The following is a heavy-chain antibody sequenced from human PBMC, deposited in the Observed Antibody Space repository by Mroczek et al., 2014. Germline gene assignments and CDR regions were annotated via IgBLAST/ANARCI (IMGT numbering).Heavy chain of an antibody. V-gene: IGHV4-34*01. CDR1: WVRSVVTT. CDR3: ARGRGGVLGYCSSTSCPPRAGWFDP. D-gene: IGHD2-2*01. J-gene: IGHJ5*02. CDR2: INHSGST. Sequence: QVQLQESGGRTVVSLRRPCPSPALSMWVRSVVTTGAGSASPHGKGLEWIGEINHSGSTNYNPSLKSRVTISVDTSKNQFSLKLSSVTAADTAVYYCARGRGGVLGYCSSTSCPPRAGWFDPWGQGTLVTVSS.